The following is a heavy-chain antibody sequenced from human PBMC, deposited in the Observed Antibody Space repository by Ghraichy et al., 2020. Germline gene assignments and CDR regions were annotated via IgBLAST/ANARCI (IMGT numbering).Heavy chain of an antibody. D-gene: IGHD2-15*01. J-gene: IGHJ2*01. CDR2: INSDGLRI. V-gene: IGHV3-74*01. CDR1: GDISSYW. CDR3: TRVHCSGLCPGADWDFGL. Sequence: LSLTCAASGDISSYWMHWVRQAPWKGLVWVSRINSDGLRINYADSVKGRFTVSRDNAKNKLYLQMNSLSVEDTAIYYCTRVHCSGLCPGADWDFGLWGSGTLVTVSS.